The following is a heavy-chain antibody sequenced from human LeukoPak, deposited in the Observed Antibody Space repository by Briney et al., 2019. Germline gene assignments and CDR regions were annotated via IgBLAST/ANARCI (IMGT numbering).Heavy chain of an antibody. J-gene: IGHJ4*02. V-gene: IGHV3-53*01. CDR1: GVTVSSNY. Sequence: PGGSLRLSCAASGVTVSSNYISWVRRAPGKGLEWVSVIYSDGRTYYTDSVKGRFTISRDNAKNSLYLQMNSLRAEDTAVYYCARVGSGSYEYYFDYWGQGTLVTVSS. CDR2: IYSDGRT. D-gene: IGHD1-26*01. CDR3: ARVGSGSYEYYFDY.